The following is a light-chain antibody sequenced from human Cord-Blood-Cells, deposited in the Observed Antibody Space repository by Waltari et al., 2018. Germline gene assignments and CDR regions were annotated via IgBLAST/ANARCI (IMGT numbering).Light chain of an antibody. J-gene: IGKJ2*01. CDR1: QSISSY. Sequence: EIQMTQSPSSLSASVGDRVTITCRASQSISSYLNWYQQKPGKAPKLLIYAASSLQSGVPSRFSGSGSGTDFTLTISSLQPEDFATYYCQQSYRTLMYTFGQGTKLEIK. V-gene: IGKV1-39*01. CDR2: AAS. CDR3: QQSYRTLMYT.